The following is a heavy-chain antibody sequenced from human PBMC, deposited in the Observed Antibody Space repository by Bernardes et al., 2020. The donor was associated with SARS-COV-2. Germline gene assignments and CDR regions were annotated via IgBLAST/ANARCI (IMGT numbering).Heavy chain of an antibody. CDR3: ARDRHCSSTSCYRGWDWFDP. D-gene: IGHD2-2*02. J-gene: IGHJ5*02. V-gene: IGHV4-4*07. CDR1: GGSISSYY. CDR2: IYTSGST. Sequence: SETLSLTCTVSGGSISSYYWSWIRQPAGKGLEWIGRIYTSGSTNYNPSLKSRVTMSVDTSKNQFSLKLSSVTAADTAVYYCARDRHCSSTSCYRGWDWFDPWGQGTLVTVSS.